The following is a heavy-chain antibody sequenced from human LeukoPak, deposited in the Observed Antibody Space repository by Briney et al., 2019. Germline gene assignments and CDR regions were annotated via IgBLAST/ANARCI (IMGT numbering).Heavy chain of an antibody. CDR3: AKVNRVGDCSGGSCYSVSDYYYGMDV. D-gene: IGHD2-15*01. CDR1: GFTFSSYG. V-gene: IGHV3-30*18. J-gene: IGHJ6*02. Sequence: RTGGSLRLSCAASGFTFSSYGMHWVRQAPGKGLEWVAVISYDGRNKYYADSVKGRFTISRDNSKNTLYLQMNSLRAEDTAVYYCAKVNRVGDCSGGSCYSVSDYYYGMDVWGQGTTVTVSS. CDR2: ISYDGRNK.